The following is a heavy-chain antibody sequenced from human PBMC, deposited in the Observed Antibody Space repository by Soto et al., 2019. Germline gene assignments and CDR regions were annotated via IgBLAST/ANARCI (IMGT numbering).Heavy chain of an antibody. CDR1: GGSISSGGYY. Sequence: SETLSLTCTVSGGSISSGGYYWSWIRQHPGKGLEWIGYIYYSGSTYYNPSLKSRVTISVDTSKNQFSLKLSSVTAADTAVYYCARVNWGSKVFDYWGQGTLVTVSS. V-gene: IGHV4-31*03. CDR2: IYYSGST. J-gene: IGHJ4*02. D-gene: IGHD7-27*01. CDR3: ARVNWGSKVFDY.